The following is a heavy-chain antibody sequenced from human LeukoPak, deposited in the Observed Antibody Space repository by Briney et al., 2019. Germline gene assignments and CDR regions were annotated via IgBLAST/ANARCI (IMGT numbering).Heavy chain of an antibody. CDR3: ARGDYYGSGTPGY. CDR2: MSSSSSYI. Sequence: GGSLRLSCAASGFTFSSYSMNWVRQAPGKGLEWVSSMSSSSSYIYYADSVKGRFTISRDNAKNSLYLQINSLRAEDTAVYYCARGDYYGSGTPGYWGQGTLVTVSS. V-gene: IGHV3-21*01. D-gene: IGHD3-10*01. J-gene: IGHJ4*02. CDR1: GFTFSSYS.